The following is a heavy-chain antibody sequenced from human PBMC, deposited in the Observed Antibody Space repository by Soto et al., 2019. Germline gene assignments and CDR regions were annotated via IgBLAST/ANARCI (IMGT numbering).Heavy chain of an antibody. D-gene: IGHD1-26*01. J-gene: IGHJ4*02. CDR3: ARGGQWDFLSDY. Sequence: ASVKVFCKASGYTFTRYYINWVRQAPGQGLEWMGWVSAYNGNTHYEQKLQGRVTLTTDTSTSTAYMELRSLRSDDTAVYFCARGGQWDFLSDYWGQGTLVTVSS. CDR1: GYTFTRYY. CDR2: VSAYNGNT. V-gene: IGHV1-18*01.